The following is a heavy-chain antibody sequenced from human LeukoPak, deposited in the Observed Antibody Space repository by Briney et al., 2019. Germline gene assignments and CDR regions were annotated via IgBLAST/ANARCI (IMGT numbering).Heavy chain of an antibody. V-gene: IGHV3-11*04. CDR3: ARDGVPRFLEWLSDAFDI. Sequence: GGSLRLSCAASGFTFSDYYMSWIRQAPGKGLEWVSYISSSGSTIYYADSVKGRFTISRDNAKNSLYLQMNSLRAEDTAVYYCARDGVPRFLEWLSDAFDIWGQGTMVTVSS. CDR1: GFTFSDYY. CDR2: ISSSGSTI. J-gene: IGHJ3*02. D-gene: IGHD3-3*01.